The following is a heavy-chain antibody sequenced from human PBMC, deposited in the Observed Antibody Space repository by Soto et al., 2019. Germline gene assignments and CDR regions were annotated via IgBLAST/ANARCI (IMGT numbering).Heavy chain of an antibody. V-gene: IGHV4-4*02. Sequence: SETLSLTCAVSGGYISSSNWWSWVRQPPGKGLEWIGEIYHSGSTNYNPSLKSRVTISVDKSKNQFSLKLSSVTAADTAVYYCARDLHDILTGYTNWFAPWGQGALVTVSS. J-gene: IGHJ5*02. D-gene: IGHD3-9*01. CDR2: IYHSGST. CDR3: ARDLHDILTGYTNWFAP. CDR1: GGYISSSNW.